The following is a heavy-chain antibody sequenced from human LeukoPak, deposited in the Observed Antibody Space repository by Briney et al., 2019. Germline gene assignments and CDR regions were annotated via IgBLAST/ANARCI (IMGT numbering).Heavy chain of an antibody. CDR3: ARGQYYYDSSGSDY. V-gene: IGHV1-2*06. CDR1: GYTFTGYY. CDR2: INPNSGGT. Sequence: ASVKVSCKASGYTFTGYYMHWVRQAPGQGLEWMGRINPNSGGTNYAQKFQGRVTMTRDTSISTAYMELSRLKSDDTAVYYCARGQYYYDSSGSDYWGQGTLVTVSS. J-gene: IGHJ4*02. D-gene: IGHD3-22*01.